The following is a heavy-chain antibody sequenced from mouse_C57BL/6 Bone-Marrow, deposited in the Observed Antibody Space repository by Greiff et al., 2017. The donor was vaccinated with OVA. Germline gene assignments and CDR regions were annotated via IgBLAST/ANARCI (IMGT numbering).Heavy chain of an antibody. Sequence: EVQLQQPVAELVRPGASVKLSCTASGFNIKNTYMHWVKQRPEQGLEWIGRIDPANGNTKYAPKFQGKATLTVDTSSKTAYLQLSSLTSEDPAISYCAGDYYGSSQWYYGVWGTGTTVTVSS. D-gene: IGHD1-1*01. V-gene: IGHV14-3*01. CDR2: IDPANGNT. CDR1: GFNIKNTY. J-gene: IGHJ1*03. CDR3: AGDYYGSSQWYYGV.